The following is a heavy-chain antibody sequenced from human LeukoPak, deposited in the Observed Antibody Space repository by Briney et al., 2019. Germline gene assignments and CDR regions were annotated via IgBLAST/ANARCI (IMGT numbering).Heavy chain of an antibody. CDR3: ARGTHYYGSGSHNWFDP. CDR2: ISAYNGNT. Sequence: VASVKVSCKASGYTFTCYGISWVRQAPGQGLEWMGWISAYNGNTNYAQKLQGRVTMTTDTSTSTAYMELRSLRSDDTAVYYCARGTHYYGSGSHNWFDPWGQGTLVTVSS. J-gene: IGHJ5*02. CDR1: GYTFTCYG. D-gene: IGHD3-10*01. V-gene: IGHV1-18*01.